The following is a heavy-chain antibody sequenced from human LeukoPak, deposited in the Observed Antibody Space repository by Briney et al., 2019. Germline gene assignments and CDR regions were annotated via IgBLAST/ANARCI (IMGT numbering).Heavy chain of an antibody. D-gene: IGHD5-12*01. CDR3: ARGGYSGYDRDAFDI. J-gene: IGHJ3*02. Sequence: GGSLRLSCAASGFTVSSNYMSWVRQAPGKGLEWVSVIYSDDSTYYADSVTDRFTISRHNSKNTLYLQMNSLRAEDTAVYYCARGGYSGYDRDAFDIWGQGTMVTVSS. V-gene: IGHV3-53*04. CDR1: GFTVSSNY. CDR2: IYSDDST.